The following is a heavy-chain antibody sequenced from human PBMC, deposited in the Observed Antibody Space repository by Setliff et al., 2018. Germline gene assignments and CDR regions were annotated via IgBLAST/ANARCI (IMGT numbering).Heavy chain of an antibody. Sequence: GALRLSCAASGFTFSSYAMHWVRQAPGKGLEWVAVISYDGSNKYYADSVKGRFTISRDNSKNTLYLQMNSLRAEDTAVYYSARGLREDGYNLADYWGQGTLVTVSS. CDR1: GFTFSSYA. CDR2: ISYDGSNK. CDR3: ARGLREDGYNLADY. D-gene: IGHD5-12*01. J-gene: IGHJ4*02. V-gene: IGHV3-30*04.